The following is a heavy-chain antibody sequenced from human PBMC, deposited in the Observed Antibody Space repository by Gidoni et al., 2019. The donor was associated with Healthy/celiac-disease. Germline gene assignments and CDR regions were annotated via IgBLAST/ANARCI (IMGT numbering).Heavy chain of an antibody. CDR1: GGSFSGYY. V-gene: IGHV4-34*01. CDR2: INHSGSP. D-gene: IGHD3-16*01. J-gene: IGHJ6*02. Sequence: QVQLQQWGAGLLKPSATLSLTCAVYGGSFSGYYWSWIRQPPGKGLEWTGEINHSGSPNYNPSLKSRVTISVDTSKNQFSLKLSSVTAADTAVYYCASVLSNYYGMDVWGQGTTVTVSS. CDR3: ASVLSNYYGMDV.